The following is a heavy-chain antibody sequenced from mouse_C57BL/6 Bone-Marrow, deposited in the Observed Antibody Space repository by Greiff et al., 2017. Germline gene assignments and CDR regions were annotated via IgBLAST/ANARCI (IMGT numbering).Heavy chain of an antibody. J-gene: IGHJ4*01. Sequence: VKLVESGAELVMPGASVKLSCKASGYTFTSYWMHWVKQRPGQGLEWIGEIDPSDSYTNYNQKFKGKSTLTVDKSSSTAYMQLSSLTSEDSAVYYCAAIYYYGSSSYYYAMDYWGQGTSVTVSS. CDR1: GYTFTSYW. V-gene: IGHV1-69*01. CDR3: AAIYYYGSSSYYYAMDY. CDR2: IDPSDSYT. D-gene: IGHD1-1*01.